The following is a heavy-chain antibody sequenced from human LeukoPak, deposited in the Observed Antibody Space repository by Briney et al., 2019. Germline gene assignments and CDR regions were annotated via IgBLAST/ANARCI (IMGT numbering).Heavy chain of an antibody. CDR2: IKSKTDGGTT. J-gene: IGHJ4*02. CDR1: GFTFSNAW. CDR3: AREIAAAATGFYFDY. D-gene: IGHD6-13*01. V-gene: IGHV3-15*01. Sequence: GGSLRLSCAASGFTFSNAWMSWVRQAPGKGLEWVGRIKSKTDGGTTDYAAPVKGRFTISRDDSKNTLYLQMNSLRAEDTAVYYCAREIAAAATGFYFDYWGQGTLVTVSS.